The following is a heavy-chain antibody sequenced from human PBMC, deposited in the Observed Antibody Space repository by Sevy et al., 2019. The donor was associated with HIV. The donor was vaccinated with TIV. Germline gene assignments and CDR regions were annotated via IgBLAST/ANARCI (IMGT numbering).Heavy chain of an antibody. CDR2: ISYDGTKK. CDR3: AKDVVAAAGNWFDP. D-gene: IGHD6-13*01. CDR1: GFTFSSNG. V-gene: IGHV3-30*18. J-gene: IGHJ5*02. Sequence: GGSLRLSCVASGFTFSSNGMHWVRQAPGKGLTWVAVISYDGTKKYYADSVKGRFTISRDNSKNTVYLQMNSLRTEDTAVYYCAKDVVAAAGNWFDPWGQGTLVTVSS.